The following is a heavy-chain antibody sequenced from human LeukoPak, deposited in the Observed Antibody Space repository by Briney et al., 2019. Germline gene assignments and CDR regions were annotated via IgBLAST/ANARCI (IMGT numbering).Heavy chain of an antibody. D-gene: IGHD4-17*01. CDR3: AKAGYGDYYYYMDV. CDR2: IRYDGSNK. Sequence: GGSLRLSCAASGFTFSSYGMHWVRPAPGKGLEWVAFIRYDGSNKYYADSVKGRFTISRDNSKNTLYLQMNSLRAEDTAVYYCAKAGYGDYYYYMDVWGKGTTVTISS. J-gene: IGHJ6*03. V-gene: IGHV3-30*02. CDR1: GFTFSSYG.